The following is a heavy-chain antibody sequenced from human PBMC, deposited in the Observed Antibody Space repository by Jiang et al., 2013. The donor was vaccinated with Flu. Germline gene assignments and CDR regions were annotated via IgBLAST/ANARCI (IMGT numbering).Heavy chain of an antibody. CDR1: GYTFSSYG. D-gene: IGHD3-10*01. J-gene: IGHJ6*02. V-gene: IGHV1-18*01. CDR2: ISPYTGNT. CDR3: AGGSPADYGMDV. Sequence: GAEVKKPGASVMVSCKASGYTFSSYGISWVRQAPGQGLEWMGWISPYTGNTNEAQNLQGRVTMTTDTSTNTAYMELRSLRTDDTAVYYCAGGSPADYGMDVVGPRDHGHRLL.